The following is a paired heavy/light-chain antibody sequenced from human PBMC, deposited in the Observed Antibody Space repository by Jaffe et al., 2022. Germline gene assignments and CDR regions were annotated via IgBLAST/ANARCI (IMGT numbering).Light chain of an antibody. CDR1: SSNIGSDF. J-gene: IGLJ3*02. CDR3: AAWDDNLSAWV. Sequence: QSVLTQPPSASGTPGQRVTISCSGSSSNIGSDFVYWYQRLPGTAPILLIYRNNQRPSGVPDRFSGSKSGTSASLAISGLRSEDEADYYCAAWDDNLSAWVFGGGTKLTVL. CDR2: RNN. V-gene: IGLV1-47*01.
Heavy chain of an antibody. CDR2: ISGGGVNT. D-gene: IGHD5-18*01. CDR3: AKNLGYSYGGNYYFDY. CDR1: GFTFSSYA. V-gene: IGHV3-23*01. Sequence: EVQLLGSGGGLVQPGGSLRLSCAASGFTFSSYAMSWVRQAPGKGLEWVSAISGGGVNTYYADSVKGRFTISRDNSKNTLYVQMNSLRAEDTAVYYCAKNLGYSYGGNYYFDYWGQGTLVTVSS. J-gene: IGHJ4*02.